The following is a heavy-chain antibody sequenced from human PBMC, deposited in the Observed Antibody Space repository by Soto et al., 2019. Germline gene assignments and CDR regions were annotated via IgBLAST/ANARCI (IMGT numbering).Heavy chain of an antibody. V-gene: IGHV3-30*03. CDR1: GFTFRSYG. CDR3: HCYTGGPFNY. Sequence: QVQLVESGGGVVQPGRSLKLSCAASGFTFRSYGIHWVRQAPGKGLEWVAFISYDGNNKHYADSVKGRFTISRDNSKNTLYLQMNNLRAEDTAVYYCHCYTGGPFNYWGQGTLVTVSS. CDR2: ISYDGNNK. J-gene: IGHJ4*02. D-gene: IGHD2-2*02.